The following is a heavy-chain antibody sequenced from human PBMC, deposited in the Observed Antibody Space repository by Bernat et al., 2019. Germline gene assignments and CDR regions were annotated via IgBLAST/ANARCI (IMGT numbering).Heavy chain of an antibody. CDR3: AKDFRGVIAVVLGYFQH. CDR2: ISGSGGST. J-gene: IGHJ1*01. D-gene: IGHD6-19*01. V-gene: IGHV3-23*01. Sequence: EVQLLESGGGLVQPGGSLRLSCAASGFTFSSYAMSWVRQAPGKGLEWVSAISGSGGSTYEADSGKGQFTITSENSKNTLYLQMNSLRAEDTAVYYCAKDFRGVIAVVLGYFQHWGQGTLVTVSS. CDR1: GFTFSSYA.